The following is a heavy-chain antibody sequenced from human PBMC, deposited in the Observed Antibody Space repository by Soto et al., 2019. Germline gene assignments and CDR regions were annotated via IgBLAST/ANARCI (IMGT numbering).Heavy chain of an antibody. CDR3: ARLHSGWPG. CDR1: GGSISSSSYY. D-gene: IGHD6-19*01. V-gene: IGHV4-39*01. Sequence: QLQLQESGPGLVKPSETLSLTCTVSGGSISSSSYYWGWIRQPPGKGLERIGIIYSSGSTYYNPTLKRRVTISVDTSKNQFSLKLSSVTAADTAVYFCARLHSGWPGWGEGTLVTVSS. CDR2: IYSSGST. J-gene: IGHJ4*02.